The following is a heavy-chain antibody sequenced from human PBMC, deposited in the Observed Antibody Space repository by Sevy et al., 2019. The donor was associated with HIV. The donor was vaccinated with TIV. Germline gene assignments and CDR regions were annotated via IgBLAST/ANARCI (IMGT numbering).Heavy chain of an antibody. D-gene: IGHD4-17*01. CDR1: GFTFSSFG. V-gene: IGHV3-33*01. CDR2: IWCDGSNT. Sequence: GGSLRLSCAASGFTFSSFGMHWVRQAPGKGLEWVAVIWCDGSNTYYADSVKGRFTISRDIAKNTLHLQMNSLRAEDTDVYYCARDLEFYDSGDYGPAFMPDFWGHGTLVTVSS. CDR3: ARDLEFYDSGDYGPAFMPDF. J-gene: IGHJ4*01.